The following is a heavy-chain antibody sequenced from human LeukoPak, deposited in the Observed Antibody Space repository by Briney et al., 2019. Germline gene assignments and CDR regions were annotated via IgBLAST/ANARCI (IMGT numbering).Heavy chain of an antibody. CDR1: GFTFSSYW. CDR3: ASWEVPAVMPQDY. CDR2: INSDGSST. J-gene: IGHJ4*02. D-gene: IGHD2-2*01. Sequence: GGSLRLSCAVSGFTFSSYWMHWVRQAPGKGLVWVARINSDGSSTSYADSVKGRFTISRDNAKNTLYLQMNSLRAEDTAVYYCASWEVPAVMPQDYWGQGTLVTVSS. V-gene: IGHV3-74*01.